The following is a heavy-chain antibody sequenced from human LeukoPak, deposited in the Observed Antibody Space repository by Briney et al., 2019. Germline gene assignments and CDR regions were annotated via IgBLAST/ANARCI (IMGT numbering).Heavy chain of an antibody. V-gene: IGHV4-38-2*02. J-gene: IGHJ6*03. CDR2: IYYSGST. Sequence: SETLSITCTVSGYSISSGYYWGWIRQPPGKGLEWIGSIYYSGSTYYNPSLKSRVTISVDTSKNQFSLKLSSVTAADTAVYYCARLRGDYYYYYYMDVWGKGTTVTISS. CDR3: ARLRGDYYYYYYMDV. D-gene: IGHD3-10*01. CDR1: GYSISSGYY.